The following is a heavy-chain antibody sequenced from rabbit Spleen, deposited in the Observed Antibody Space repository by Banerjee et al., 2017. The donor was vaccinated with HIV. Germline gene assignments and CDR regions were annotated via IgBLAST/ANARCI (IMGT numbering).Heavy chain of an antibody. Sequence: QSLEESGGDLVKPGASLTLTCKASGFDFSSSYYMCWVRQAPGKGLELIACIDTSSVNTADATWAKGRFTISKTSSTTVTLQMTSLTVADTATYFCARDAGSGAYIDGYFNLWGQGTLVTVS. V-gene: IGHV1S40*01. CDR1: GFDFSSSYY. D-gene: IGHD8-1*01. CDR3: ARDAGSGAYIDGYFNL. CDR2: IDTSSVNT. J-gene: IGHJ4*01.